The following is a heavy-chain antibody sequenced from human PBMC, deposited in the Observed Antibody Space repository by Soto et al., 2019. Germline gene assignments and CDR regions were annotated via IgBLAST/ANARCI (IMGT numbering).Heavy chain of an antibody. CDR3: ARDRGYDSGGFDY. Sequence: QVQLVQSGAEVKKPGSSVKVSCKASGGTFSSYAISWVRQAPGQGLEWMGGIIPIFGTANYAQKVQGRVTITAEESTSTAYMERSSLRCEDTAVYYCARDRGYDSGGFDYLGPGTLVPVSS. CDR2: IIPIFGTA. CDR1: GGTFSSYA. V-gene: IGHV1-69*12. D-gene: IGHD3-22*01. J-gene: IGHJ4*02.